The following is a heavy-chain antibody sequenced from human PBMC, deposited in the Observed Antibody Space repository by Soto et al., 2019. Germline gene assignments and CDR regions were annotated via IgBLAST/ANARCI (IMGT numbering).Heavy chain of an antibody. CDR3: ASGSGSSTEANYYYYGMDV. CDR1: GYSFTSYW. Sequence: PGESLKISCEGSGYSFTSYWIGWVRQMPGKGLEWMGIIYPGDSDTRYSPSFQGQVTISADKSISTAYLQWSSLKASDTAMYYCASGSGSSTEANYYYYGMDVWGQGTTVTVSS. J-gene: IGHJ6*02. D-gene: IGHD3-10*01. V-gene: IGHV5-51*01. CDR2: IYPGDSDT.